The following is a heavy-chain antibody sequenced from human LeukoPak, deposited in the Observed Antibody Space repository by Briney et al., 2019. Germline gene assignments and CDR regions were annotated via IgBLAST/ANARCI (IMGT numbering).Heavy chain of an antibody. J-gene: IGHJ6*03. Sequence: SETLSLTCAVYGGSFSGYYWSWIRQPPGKGLEWIGEINHSGSTNYNPSLKSRVTISVDTPKNQFSLKLSSVAAADTAVYYCARGLGYCSSTSCYVWGPDYYYYMDVWGKGTTVTISS. V-gene: IGHV4-34*01. CDR1: GGSFSGYY. CDR3: ARGLGYCSSTSCYVWGPDYYYYMDV. CDR2: INHSGST. D-gene: IGHD2-2*01.